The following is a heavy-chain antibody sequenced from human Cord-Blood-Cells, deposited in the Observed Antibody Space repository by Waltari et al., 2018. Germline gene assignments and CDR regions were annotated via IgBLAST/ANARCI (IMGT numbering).Heavy chain of an antibody. Sequence: QLQLQESGPGLVKPSETLSLTCTVSGGSISSSSYYWGWIRQPPGKGLECIGSIYYSGSTYYNPSLKSRVTISVDTSKNQFSLKLSSVTAADTAVYYCARRGAARPFDYWGQGTLVTVSS. CDR1: GGSISSSSYY. CDR3: ARRGAARPFDY. J-gene: IGHJ4*02. D-gene: IGHD6-6*01. CDR2: IYYSGST. V-gene: IGHV4-39*01.